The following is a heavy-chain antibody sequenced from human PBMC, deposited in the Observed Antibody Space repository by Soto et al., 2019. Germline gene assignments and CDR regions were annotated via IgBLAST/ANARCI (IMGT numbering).Heavy chain of an antibody. V-gene: IGHV3-64D*06. D-gene: IGHD3-16*01. CDR2: ISPQGGST. J-gene: IGHJ4*02. CDR1: GFAFSSYA. CDR3: VNMMSAGGAFDF. Sequence: PGGSLRLSCSASGFAFSSYAMHWVRQTPGKGLEYVSAISPQGGSTYYADSVKGRFTITRDDSKNTVYLQMSSLRPDDTAVYYCVNMMSAGGAFDFWGQGTLVTVSS.